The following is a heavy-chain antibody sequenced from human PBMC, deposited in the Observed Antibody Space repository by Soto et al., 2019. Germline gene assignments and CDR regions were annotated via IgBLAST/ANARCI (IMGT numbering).Heavy chain of an antibody. J-gene: IGHJ4*02. Sequence: GGSLRLSCAASGFTFSSYSMNWVRQAPGKGLEWVSYISSSSSTIYYADSVKGRFTISRDNAKNSLYLQMNSLRAEDTAVYYCAGDQPNDYWGQGTLVTVSS. CDR2: ISSSSSTI. CDR3: AGDQPNDY. V-gene: IGHV3-48*04. CDR1: GFTFSSYS.